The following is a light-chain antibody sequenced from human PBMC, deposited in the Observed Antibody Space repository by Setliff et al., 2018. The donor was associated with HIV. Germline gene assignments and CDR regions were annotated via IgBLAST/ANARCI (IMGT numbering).Light chain of an antibody. J-gene: IGLJ1*01. Sequence: QSALAQPASVSGSPGQSITISCTGSSSDVGGYNYVSWYQQHPGKAPKLMIYAVSSRPSGVSNRFSGSKSGNTASLTISGLQAEDEADYYCSSYTSSTPLYVFGTGTKVTVL. CDR2: AVS. CDR1: SSDVGGYNY. CDR3: SSYTSSTPLYV. V-gene: IGLV2-14*03.